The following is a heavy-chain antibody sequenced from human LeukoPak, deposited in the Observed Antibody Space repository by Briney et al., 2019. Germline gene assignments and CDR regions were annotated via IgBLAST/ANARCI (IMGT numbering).Heavy chain of an antibody. V-gene: IGHV3-15*01. J-gene: IGHJ4*02. CDR1: GFTFVNAW. Sequence: GGSLRLSCAASGFTFVNAWMDWVRQAPGKGLEWVGRIRSKTDGGTAEYGAPVKGRFTISRDYSTATLYLQMDSLKSEDTAVYHCTTDRGTIWGQGTLVTVSS. D-gene: IGHD1-14*01. CDR3: TTDRGTI. CDR2: IRSKTDGGTA.